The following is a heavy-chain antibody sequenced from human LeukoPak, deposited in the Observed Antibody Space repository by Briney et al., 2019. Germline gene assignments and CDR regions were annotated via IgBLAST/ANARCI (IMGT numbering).Heavy chain of an antibody. CDR3: ARKTLVVPGDY. V-gene: IGHV3-20*04. Sequence: GGSLRLSCAASGFAFDDYDMSWVRHSPGKGREWVSGINWYGGNTVYADSVKGCFTISRGHAKNSLSLQMDSLRAEDTALYYCARKTLVVPGDYWGQGTLVTVSS. CDR1: GFAFDDYD. J-gene: IGHJ4*02. CDR2: INWYGGNT. D-gene: IGHD2-2*01.